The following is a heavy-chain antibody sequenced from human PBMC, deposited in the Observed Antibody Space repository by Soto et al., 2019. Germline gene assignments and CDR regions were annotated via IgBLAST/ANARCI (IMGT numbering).Heavy chain of an antibody. Sequence: LGGSLILSCAVSGFTFSSFWMHWVRQAPGEGLVWVSRINTDGSSTSYADSVKGRFTISRDNAKNTLYLQMNSLRVEDTAMYYCAKRGVDTFGMSYWGQGTLVSVSS. CDR3: AKRGVDTFGMSY. V-gene: IGHV3-74*01. CDR2: INTDGSST. D-gene: IGHD3-10*01. CDR1: GFTFSSFW. J-gene: IGHJ4*02.